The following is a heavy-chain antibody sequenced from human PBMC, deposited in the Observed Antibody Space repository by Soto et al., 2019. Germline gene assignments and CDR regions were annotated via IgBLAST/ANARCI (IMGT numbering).Heavy chain of an antibody. CDR2: IYYSGST. Sequence: QVQLQESGPGLVKPSQTLSLTCTVSGGSISSGGYYWSWIRQHPGKGLEWIGYIYYSGSTYYNPSLKSRVILSADTTKYQFSLKLSSVTAADTAVDYCARVWVINCSDPWGQGTLVTVSS. V-gene: IGHV4-31*03. CDR3: ARVWVINCSDP. J-gene: IGHJ5*02. CDR1: GGSISSGGYY. D-gene: IGHD1-26*01.